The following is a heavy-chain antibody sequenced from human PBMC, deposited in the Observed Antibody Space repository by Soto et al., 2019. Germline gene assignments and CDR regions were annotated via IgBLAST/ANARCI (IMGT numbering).Heavy chain of an antibody. D-gene: IGHD6-13*01. CDR2: ISGIGGST. J-gene: IGHJ4*02. Sequence: EVQLLESGGGLVQSGGSLRLSCAASGFTFTDYALSWVRQAPGKGLEWVATISGIGGSTYLADSVKGRLSISRDNSKNTVSLLMNSLRAEDTAVYFCARGSSGYISSWYYFDYWGRGTLVTVSS. CDR1: GFTFTDYA. CDR3: ARGSSGYISSWYYFDY. V-gene: IGHV3-23*01.